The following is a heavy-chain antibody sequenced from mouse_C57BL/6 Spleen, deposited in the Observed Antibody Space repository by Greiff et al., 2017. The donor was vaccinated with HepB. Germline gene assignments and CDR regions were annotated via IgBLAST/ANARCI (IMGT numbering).Heavy chain of an antibody. CDR1: GFTFSDYY. CDR2: INYDGSST. V-gene: IGHV5-16*01. CDR3: ARVHYGYDEDYYFDY. Sequence: EVKLVESEGGLVQPGSSMKLSCTASGFTFSDYYMAWVRQVPEKGLEWVANINYDGSSTYYLDSLKSRFIISRDNAKNILYLQMSSLKSEDTATYYCARVHYGYDEDYYFDYWGQGTTLTVSS. D-gene: IGHD2-2*01. J-gene: IGHJ2*01.